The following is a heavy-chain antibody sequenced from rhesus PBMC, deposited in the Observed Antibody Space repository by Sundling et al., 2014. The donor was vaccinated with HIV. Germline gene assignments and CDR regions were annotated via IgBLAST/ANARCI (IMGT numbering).Heavy chain of an antibody. CDR2: ISGSSGST. CDR3: ARDRLPTSVDS. V-gene: IGHV4-173*01. J-gene: IGHJ6*01. Sequence: QVQLQESGPGLVKPSETLSLTCAVSGGSISSNYWTWIRQPPGKGLEWIGRISGSSGSTDYNPSLKSRVTISTDTSKNQLSLNLTSVTAADTAVYYCARDRLPTSVDSWGQGVVVTVSS. CDR1: GGSISSNY. D-gene: IGHD2-15*01.